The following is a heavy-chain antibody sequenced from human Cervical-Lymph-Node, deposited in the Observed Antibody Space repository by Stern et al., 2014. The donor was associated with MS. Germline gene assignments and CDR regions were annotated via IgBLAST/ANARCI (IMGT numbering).Heavy chain of an antibody. Sequence: VQLVQSGAELKEPGGSLKISCKTSGYNFINYWIAWVRQVPGKGLEWIGIIYPGDSGIRYSPSFQGHVTMSVDKSKTTAYLQWKSLKASDTAVYYCARWSVACDYWGQGALITVSS. CDR2: IYPGDSGI. V-gene: IGHV5-51*03. CDR1: GYNFINYW. CDR3: ARWSVACDY. J-gene: IGHJ4*02. D-gene: IGHD2-21*01.